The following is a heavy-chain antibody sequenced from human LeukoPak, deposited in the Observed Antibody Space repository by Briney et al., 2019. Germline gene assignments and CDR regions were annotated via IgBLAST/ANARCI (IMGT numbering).Heavy chain of an antibody. CDR2: VYYDGTT. Sequence: SETLSLTCTVSTGSSDRYYWTWIRQPPGKGLEWMGYVYYDGTTYYSPSLKSRVSISLDTSKSQFSLRLRSVTAADTAIYYCTSASWGYAFDIWGQGTTVTVSS. CDR1: TGSSDRYY. CDR3: TSASWGYAFDI. D-gene: IGHD7-27*01. J-gene: IGHJ3*02. V-gene: IGHV4-59*01.